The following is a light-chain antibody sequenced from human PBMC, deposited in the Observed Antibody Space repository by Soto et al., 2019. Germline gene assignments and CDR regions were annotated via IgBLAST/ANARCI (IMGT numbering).Light chain of an antibody. J-gene: IGLJ2*01. CDR3: CSYAGSYTPHVV. V-gene: IGLV2-11*01. CDR1: SSDVGGYNY. Sequence: QSALTQPRSVSGSPGQSVTISCTGTSSDVGGYNYVSWYQQHPGKAPKLMIYDVSKRPSGVPDRFSGSKSGNTASLTISGHQAEDEADYYCCSYAGSYTPHVVFGGGTKLTVL. CDR2: DVS.